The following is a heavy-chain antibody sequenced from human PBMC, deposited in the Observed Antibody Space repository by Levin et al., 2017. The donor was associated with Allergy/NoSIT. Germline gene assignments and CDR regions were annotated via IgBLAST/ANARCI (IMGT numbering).Heavy chain of an antibody. CDR3: ARPAWGGASSGWWTPGPRREYYFDY. D-gene: IGHD6-19*01. J-gene: IGHJ4*02. CDR2: ISAYNGNT. CDR1: GYTFTSYG. V-gene: IGHV1-18*01. Sequence: ASVKVSCKASGYTFTSYGISWVRQAPGQGLEWMGWISAYNGNTNYAQKLQGRVTMTTDTSTSTAYMELRSLRSDDTAVYYCARPAWGGASSGWWTPGPRREYYFDYWGQGTLVTVSS.